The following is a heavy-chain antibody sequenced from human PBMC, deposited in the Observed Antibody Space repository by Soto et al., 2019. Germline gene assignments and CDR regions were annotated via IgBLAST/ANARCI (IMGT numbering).Heavy chain of an antibody. J-gene: IGHJ4*01. V-gene: IGHV3-23*01. CDR3: AKNRSPGGSGPNYFDY. CDR2: IRSSGDYT. CDR1: GSPFGTKF. Sequence: EVQLLESGGGLVQPGGSLRLSCAASGSPFGTKFLGGVRRPPGKGLEGASAIRSSGDYTYYVDSVKGRFSISRDNSKNTLFLQMNSLRAEDTAVYYCAKNRSPGGSGPNYFDYWGQGTLVTVSS. D-gene: IGHD6-19*01.